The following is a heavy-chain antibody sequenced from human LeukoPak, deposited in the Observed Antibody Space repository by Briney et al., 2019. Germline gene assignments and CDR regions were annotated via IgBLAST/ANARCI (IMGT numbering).Heavy chain of an antibody. Sequence: GGSLRLSCTASGFSFSSHSMTWVRQAPGKGLDWVSTISPRSDFTFYAASVKGRFTVSRDNSRNTLYLHMSTLRAEDTAVYYCSAQPESLAGAMYSWGQGALVTVSS. CDR2: ISPRSDFT. V-gene: IGHV3-23*01. CDR3: SAQPESLAGAMYS. CDR1: GFSFSSHS. J-gene: IGHJ4*02. D-gene: IGHD6-19*01.